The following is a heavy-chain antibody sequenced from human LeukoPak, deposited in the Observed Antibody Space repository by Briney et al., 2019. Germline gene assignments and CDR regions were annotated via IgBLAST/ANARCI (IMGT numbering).Heavy chain of an antibody. Sequence: PSQTLSLTCTVSGGSISSGDYYWNWIRQHPEKSLEWIGYIFYSGSAYYNPSFKSRVTISVDTSKNQFSLKLSSVTAADTAVYYCARGSTLIRGFDYWGQGTLVTVSS. V-gene: IGHV4-31*03. CDR1: GGSISSGDYY. J-gene: IGHJ4*02. D-gene: IGHD3-10*01. CDR3: ARGSTLIRGFDY. CDR2: IFYSGSA.